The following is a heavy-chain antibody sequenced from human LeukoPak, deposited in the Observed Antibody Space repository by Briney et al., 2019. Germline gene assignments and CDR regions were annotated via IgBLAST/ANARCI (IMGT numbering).Heavy chain of an antibody. V-gene: IGHV4-31*03. CDR1: GGSISSGGYY. CDR3: ARVAAAGPKPNWFDP. Sequence: SQTLSLTCTVSGGSISSGGYYWSWIRQHPGKGLEWIGYIYYSGSTYYNPSLKSRVTISVDTSKNQFSLKLSSVTAADTAVYYCARVAAAGPKPNWFDPWGQGTLVTVSS. CDR2: IYYSGST. D-gene: IGHD6-13*01. J-gene: IGHJ5*02.